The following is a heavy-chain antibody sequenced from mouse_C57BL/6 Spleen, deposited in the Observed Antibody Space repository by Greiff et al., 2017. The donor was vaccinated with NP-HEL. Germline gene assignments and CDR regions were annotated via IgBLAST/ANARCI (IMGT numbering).Heavy chain of an antibody. CDR1: GFTFSSYA. Sequence: EVHLVESGGGLVKPGGSLKLSCAASGFTFSSYAMSWVRQTPEKRLEWVATISDGGSYTYYPDNVKGRFTISRDNAKNNLYLQMSHLKYEATAMYYCARDLFDPFAYLSQGALVTVSA. CDR2: ISDGGSYT. J-gene: IGHJ3*01. CDR3: ARDLFDPFAY. D-gene: IGHD2-3*01. V-gene: IGHV5-4*01.